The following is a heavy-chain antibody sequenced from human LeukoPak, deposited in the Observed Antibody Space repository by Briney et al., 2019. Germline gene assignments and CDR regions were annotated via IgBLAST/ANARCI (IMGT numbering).Heavy chain of an antibody. CDR3: ARLHYDVLTGPFDY. D-gene: IGHD3-9*01. Sequence: GGSLRLSCAASGITVSTNYMSWVCQAPGKGLEWVSIIYSGGATFYADSVKGRFTISRENSKNTLWLQMSSLRAEDTAVYYCARLHYDVLTGPFDYWGQGTLVTVSS. V-gene: IGHV3-66*04. CDR1: GITVSTNY. CDR2: IYSGGAT. J-gene: IGHJ4*02.